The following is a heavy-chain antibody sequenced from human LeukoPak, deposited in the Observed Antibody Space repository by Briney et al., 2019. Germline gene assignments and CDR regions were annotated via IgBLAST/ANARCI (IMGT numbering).Heavy chain of an antibody. Sequence: GGSLALSCAVSGITLSNYGMSWVRQALGKGLEWVAGISDGGGSRNYADSVKGRFTISRDNPKNTLYLQMNSLRAEDTAVYFCAKRGVVIRAVIIVGFHKEAYYFDYWGQGALVTVSS. D-gene: IGHD3-10*01. V-gene: IGHV3-23*01. J-gene: IGHJ4*02. CDR2: ISDGGGSR. CDR1: GITLSNYG. CDR3: AKRGVVIRAVIIVGFHKEAYYFDY.